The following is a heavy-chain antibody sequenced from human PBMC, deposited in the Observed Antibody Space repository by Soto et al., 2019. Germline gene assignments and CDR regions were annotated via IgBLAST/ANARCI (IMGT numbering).Heavy chain of an antibody. CDR3: AREPERGYTPYYGMDV. CDR1: GFTVSSYR. CDR2: INSDGSST. J-gene: IGHJ6*02. V-gene: IGHV3-74*01. Sequence: GGSLRICCAACGFTVSSYRMHWVRQAPGKGLVWVSRINSDGSSTSYADSVKGRFTISRDNAKNTLYLQMNSLRAEDTAVYYCAREPERGYTPYYGMDVWGQGTTVTVSS. D-gene: IGHD5-18*01.